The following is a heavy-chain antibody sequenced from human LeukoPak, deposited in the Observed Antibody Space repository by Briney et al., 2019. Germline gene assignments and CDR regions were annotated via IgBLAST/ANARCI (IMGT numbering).Heavy chain of an antibody. CDR3: TRDSGTYNWFDP. CDR2: IDKKDKGYATTT. V-gene: IGHV3-73*01. D-gene: IGHD1-26*01. J-gene: IGHJ5*02. Sequence: GGSLRLSCAASGFTFSGSAIHWVRQSSGKGLEWVGQIDKKDKGYATTTAYAASVKGRFTISRDDSINTAYLQIKSLKTEDTALYYCTRDSGTYNWFDPWGQGTLVTVSS. CDR1: GFTFSGSA.